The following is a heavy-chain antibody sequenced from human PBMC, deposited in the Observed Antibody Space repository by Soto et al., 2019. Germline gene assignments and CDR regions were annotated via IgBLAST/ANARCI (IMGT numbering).Heavy chain of an antibody. D-gene: IGHD3-22*01. CDR1: GYIFTTYG. CDR2: ISANNGNT. J-gene: IGHJ3*02. Sequence: QVQLVQSGAEVKKPGASVKVSCKASGYIFTTYGISWVRQAPGQGLEWMGWISANNGNTYYAQKFQGRVTMNTDTPTRTIYMELRSLRSEDTAVYYCARDLQFYSDSSGYRDVFDIWGPGTMVTVSS. CDR3: ARDLQFYSDSSGYRDVFDI. V-gene: IGHV1-18*01.